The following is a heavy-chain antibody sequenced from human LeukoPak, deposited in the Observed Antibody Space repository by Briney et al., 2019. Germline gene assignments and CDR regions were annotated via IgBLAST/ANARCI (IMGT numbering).Heavy chain of an antibody. J-gene: IGHJ4*02. V-gene: IGHV3-53*04. D-gene: IGHD6-19*01. Sequence: PGGSLRLFCVASGFTVSSNYMSWVRQAPGKGLEWVSVIYSAGNTYYADSVKGRFTISRHNSENTLYLHMNSLRVEDTAVYFCARGGTPGYSSGRIDYWGQGTLVTVSS. CDR1: GFTVSSNY. CDR3: ARGGTPGYSSGRIDY. CDR2: IYSAGNT.